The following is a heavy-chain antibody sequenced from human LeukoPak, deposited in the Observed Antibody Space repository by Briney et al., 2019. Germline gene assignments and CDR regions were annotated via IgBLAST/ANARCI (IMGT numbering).Heavy chain of an antibody. CDR2: ISSSSSYI. CDR1: GFTFSSYS. D-gene: IGHD3-9*01. J-gene: IGHJ4*02. CDR3: ATFLTRGSTDY. V-gene: IGHV3-21*01. Sequence: PGGSLRLSCEVSGFTFSSYSMTWVRQAPGKGLEWVSSISSSSSYIYYADSVKGRFTISRDNAKNSLYLQMNSLRAEDTAVYYCATFLTRGSTDYWGQGTLVTVSS.